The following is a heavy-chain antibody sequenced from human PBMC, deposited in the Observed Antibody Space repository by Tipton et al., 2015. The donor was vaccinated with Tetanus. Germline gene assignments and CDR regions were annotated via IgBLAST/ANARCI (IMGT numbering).Heavy chain of an antibody. D-gene: IGHD5-12*01. V-gene: IGHV4-39*07. J-gene: IGHJ4*02. CDR1: GGSISSSSYY. Sequence: TLSLTCAVYGGSISSSSYYWGWIRQPPGKGLEWIGSIYYSGSTYYNPSLKSRVTISVDTSKNQFSLKLSSVTAADTAVYYCARGRYSGYDLDYWGQVTLVTVSS. CDR3: ARGRYSGYDLDY. CDR2: IYYSGST.